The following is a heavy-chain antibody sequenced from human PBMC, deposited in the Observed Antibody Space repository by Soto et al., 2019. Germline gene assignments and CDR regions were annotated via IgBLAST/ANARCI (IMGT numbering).Heavy chain of an antibody. D-gene: IGHD3-22*01. CDR2: IYPRDSEA. CDR1: GSDFISYW. Sequence: PGESLKISCEASGSDFISYWIGWVRQMPGKGLELMGIIYPRDSEARYSPSFQGKVTSSVDKSIRTAYLRWGSLNPSDTAMYYCVFWYCYDSSGYKAYYFDYWGRGTLVTVAS. V-gene: IGHV5-51*01. CDR3: VFWYCYDSSGYKAYYFDY. J-gene: IGHJ4*01.